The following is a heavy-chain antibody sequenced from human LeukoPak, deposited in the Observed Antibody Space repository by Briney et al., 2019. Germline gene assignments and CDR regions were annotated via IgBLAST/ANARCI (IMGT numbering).Heavy chain of an antibody. J-gene: IGHJ4*02. CDR3: ASMKVGATYY. CDR1: GGSFSDYF. Sequence: SETLSLTCAVYGGSFSDYFWNWIRQPPGKGLEWIGEINHGGGTRYNPSLKSRATISVDTSKKQFSLNLTSVTAADTAVYYCASMKVGATYYWGQGTLVTVSS. CDR2: INHGGGT. V-gene: IGHV4-34*01. D-gene: IGHD1-26*01.